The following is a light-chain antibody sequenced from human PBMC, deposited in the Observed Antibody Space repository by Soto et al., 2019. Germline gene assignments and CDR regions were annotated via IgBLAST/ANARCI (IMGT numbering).Light chain of an antibody. J-gene: IGLJ2*01. CDR2: EVS. CDR1: SNDVGAYNY. CDR3: SSYTSSSISTV. V-gene: IGLV2-14*01. Sequence: QSALTQPASVSGSPGQSITIPCTGTSNDVGAYNYVSWYQQHPGKAPKLMIYEVSNRPSGVSNRFSGSRSGNTASLTISGLQAEDEADYYCSSYTSSSISTVFGGGTKVTVL.